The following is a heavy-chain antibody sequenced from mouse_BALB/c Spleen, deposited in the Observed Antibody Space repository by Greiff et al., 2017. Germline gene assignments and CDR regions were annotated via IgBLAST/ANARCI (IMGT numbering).Heavy chain of an antibody. D-gene: IGHD2-2*01. Sequence: VQLQQSGPGLVQPSQSLSITCTVSGFSLTSYGVHWVRQSPGKGLEWLGVIWSGGSTDYNAAFISRLSISKDNSKSQVFFKMNSLQADDTAIYYCARKGGVTTVYYAMDYWGQGTSVTVSS. CDR2: IWSGGST. J-gene: IGHJ4*01. CDR1: GFSLTSYG. V-gene: IGHV2-4-1*01. CDR3: ARKGGVTTVYYAMDY.